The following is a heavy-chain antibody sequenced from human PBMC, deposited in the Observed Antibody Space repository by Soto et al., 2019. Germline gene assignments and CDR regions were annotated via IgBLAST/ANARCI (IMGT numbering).Heavy chain of an antibody. D-gene: IGHD3-3*01. CDR3: ARVRVVKGNDAFDI. V-gene: IGHV3-21*01. CDR1: GFTFSSYS. J-gene: IGHJ3*02. Sequence: LRLSCAASGFTFSSYSMNWVRQAPGKGLEWVSSISSSSSYIYYADSVKGRFTISRDNAKNSLYLQMNSLRAEDTAVYYCARVRVVKGNDAFDIWGQGTMVTVS. CDR2: ISSSSSYI.